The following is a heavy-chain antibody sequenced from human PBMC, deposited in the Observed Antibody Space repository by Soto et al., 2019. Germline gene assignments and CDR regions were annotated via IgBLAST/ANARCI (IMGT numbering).Heavy chain of an antibody. Sequence: SETLSLTCAVYGGSFSGYYWSWIRQPPGKGLEWIGEINHSGSTNYNPSLKSRVTISVDTSKNQFSLKLSSVTAADTAVYYCARGRSIYPYDFWSGYYDAFDIWGQGTMVTVSS. J-gene: IGHJ3*02. CDR3: ARGRSIYPYDFWSGYYDAFDI. V-gene: IGHV4-34*01. CDR1: GGSFSGYY. D-gene: IGHD3-3*01. CDR2: INHSGST.